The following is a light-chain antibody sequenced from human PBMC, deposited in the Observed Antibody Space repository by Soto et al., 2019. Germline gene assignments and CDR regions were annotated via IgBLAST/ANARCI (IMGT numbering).Light chain of an antibody. CDR1: QGIIDY. CDR3: QKYDSAPQT. CDR2: AAS. Sequence: DIQMTQSPSSLSASVGDTVTITCRASQGIIDYLAWYQQRPGKVPNLLIYAASTLQTGVPSHFSGSGSGTDFTLTISSPQPEDVGSYYCQKYDSAPQTFGPGTKVEIK. V-gene: IGKV1-27*01. J-gene: IGKJ1*01.